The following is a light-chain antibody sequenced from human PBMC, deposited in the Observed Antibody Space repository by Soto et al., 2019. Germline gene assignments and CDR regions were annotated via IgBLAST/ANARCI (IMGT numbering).Light chain of an antibody. Sequence: DNPLTPSPSSLAASVGDRVTITCRASQSIRRYLNWYQQKPGKAPKLLIYAASSLLGGVPSRFSGSGSGTDFTLTISSLQPEDFAIYYCQESYSLPQTFGQGAKVDFK. CDR3: QESYSLPQT. J-gene: IGKJ1*01. CDR1: QSIRRY. CDR2: AAS. V-gene: IGKV1-39*01.